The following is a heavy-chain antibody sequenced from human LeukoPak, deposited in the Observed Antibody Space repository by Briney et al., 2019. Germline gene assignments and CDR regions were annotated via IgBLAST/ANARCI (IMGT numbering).Heavy chain of an antibody. Sequence: SETLSLTCTVSGGSINSSYYYWGWIRQPPGKGLEWIGSIYYSGSTYYKPSLKSRVTISLDTSKNQFSLKLSSVTAADTAVYYCARAYSPPQWSPFDYWGQGTLVTVSS. V-gene: IGHV4-39*07. CDR1: GGSINSSYYY. D-gene: IGHD6-13*01. CDR2: IYYSGST. J-gene: IGHJ4*02. CDR3: ARAYSPPQWSPFDY.